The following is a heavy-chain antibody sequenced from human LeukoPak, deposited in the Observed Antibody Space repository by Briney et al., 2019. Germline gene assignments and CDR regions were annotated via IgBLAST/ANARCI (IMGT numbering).Heavy chain of an antibody. CDR1: GGSITNYF. Sequence: SETLSLTCTVSGGSITNYFWTWIRQPPGKGLEWIGSIYHSGSTYYNPSLKSRVTISVDTSKNQFSLKLSSVTAADTAVYYCASPGNYYYMDVWGKGTTVTVSS. CDR3: ASPGNYYYMDV. V-gene: IGHV4-38-2*02. CDR2: IYHSGST. J-gene: IGHJ6*03.